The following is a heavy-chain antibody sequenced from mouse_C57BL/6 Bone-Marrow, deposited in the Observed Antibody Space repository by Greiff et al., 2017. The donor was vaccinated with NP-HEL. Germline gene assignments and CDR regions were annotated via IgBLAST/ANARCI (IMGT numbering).Heavy chain of an antibody. CDR2: IDPENGST. Sequence: EVQLKQSVAELVRPGASVKLSCTASGFNFTNTYMHWVKQRPEQGLEWIGRIDPENGSTKYAPKFKGKATITADKSSSPAYMQLSSLTSEDSAIFYSANDGSSPGLAYWGQGTLVTVSA. D-gene: IGHD1-1*01. V-gene: IGHV14-3*01. CDR1: GFNFTNTY. J-gene: IGHJ3*01. CDR3: ANDGSSPGLAY.